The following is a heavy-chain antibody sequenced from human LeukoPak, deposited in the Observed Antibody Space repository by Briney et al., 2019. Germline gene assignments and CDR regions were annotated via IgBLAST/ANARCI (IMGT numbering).Heavy chain of an antibody. CDR1: GFTFSFYG. CDR3: AELGITMIGGV. CDR2: LSGSGGTI. V-gene: IGHV3-23*01. D-gene: IGHD3-10*02. Sequence: PGGSLRLSCAASGFTFSFYGMSWVRQAPGKGLEWVSALSGSGGTIYYADSVKGRFTISRDNAKNSLYLQMNSLRAEDTAVYYCAELGITMIGGVWGKGTTVTISS. J-gene: IGHJ6*04.